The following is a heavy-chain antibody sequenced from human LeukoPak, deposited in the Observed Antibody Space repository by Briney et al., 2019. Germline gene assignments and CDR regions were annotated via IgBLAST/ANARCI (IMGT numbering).Heavy chain of an antibody. CDR2: IAYDGRNK. V-gene: IGHV3-33*01. J-gene: IGHJ3*02. D-gene: IGHD2-15*01. Sequence: GSPLRLSCAASGFTFSSYGMHWVRPAPGKGLEWVAVIAYDGRNKYYADSVKGRFIFSRNNTKNTLYLQMNSLRAEDAAVYYCARDGGCSGGSCYWDAFDIWGQGRMVSV. CDR3: ARDGGCSGGSCYWDAFDI. CDR1: GFTFSSYG.